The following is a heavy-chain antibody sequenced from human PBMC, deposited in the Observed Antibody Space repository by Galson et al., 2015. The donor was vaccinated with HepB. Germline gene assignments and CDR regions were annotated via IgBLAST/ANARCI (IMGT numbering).Heavy chain of an antibody. CDR3: ARPRHPVQGVYYYYYYMDV. CDR1: GYTFTSYA. Sequence: SCKASGYTFTSYAMNWVRQAPGQGLEWMGWINTNTGNPTYAQGFTGRFVFSLDTSVSTAYLQISSLKAEDTAVYYCARPRHPVQGVYYYYYYMDVWGKGTTVTVSS. D-gene: IGHD3-10*01. J-gene: IGHJ6*03. V-gene: IGHV7-4-1*02. CDR2: INTNTGNP.